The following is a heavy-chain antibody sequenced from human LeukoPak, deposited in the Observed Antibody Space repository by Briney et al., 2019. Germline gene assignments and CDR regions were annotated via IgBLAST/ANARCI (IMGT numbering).Heavy chain of an antibody. D-gene: IGHD2-15*01. CDR2: ISGSGGST. V-gene: IGHV3-23*01. CDR3: AKDPLYCSGGSCYDPASYNWNDDY. CDR1: GFTFSSYA. J-gene: IGHJ4*02. Sequence: GGSLRLSCAASGFTFSSYAMSWVRQAPGKRLEWVSAISGSGGSTYYADSVKGRFTISRDNSKNTLYLQMNSLRAEDTAVYYCAKDPLYCSGGSCYDPASYNWNDDYWGQGTLVTVSS.